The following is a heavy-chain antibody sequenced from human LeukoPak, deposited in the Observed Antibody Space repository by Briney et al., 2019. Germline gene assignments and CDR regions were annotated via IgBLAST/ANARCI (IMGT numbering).Heavy chain of an antibody. Sequence: GGXLRLSCAASGFTFSSYAMSWVRQAPGKGLEGVSAISGSGGSTYYADSVKGRFTISRDNSKNTLYLQMNSLRAEDTAVYYCAKAPSGSIDYWGQGTLVTVSS. CDR3: AKAPSGSIDY. J-gene: IGHJ4*02. V-gene: IGHV3-23*01. CDR2: ISGSGGST. D-gene: IGHD3-10*01. CDR1: GFTFSSYA.